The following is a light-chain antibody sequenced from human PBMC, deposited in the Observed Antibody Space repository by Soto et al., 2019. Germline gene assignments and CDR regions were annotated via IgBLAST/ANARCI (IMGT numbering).Light chain of an antibody. CDR3: MQGTHWPIT. CDR1: QGLVYSDGNTY. CDR2: KVS. V-gene: IGKV2-30*01. J-gene: IGKJ5*01. Sequence: DIVMTQTPLSLPVTPGEQASISCRSRQGLVYSDGNTYLNSFQRRPGQSQMRLIYKVSNRDSGVPDRFSGSGSGTDFTLKISRVEAEDIGVYYCMQGTHWPITFGQGTRLE.